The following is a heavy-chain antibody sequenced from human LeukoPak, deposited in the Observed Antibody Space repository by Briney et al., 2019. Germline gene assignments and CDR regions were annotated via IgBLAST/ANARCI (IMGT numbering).Heavy chain of an antibody. V-gene: IGHV3-74*01. Sequence: GGSLRLSCVASGFTFSSYWMHWVRQDPGKGLVWVSRINGDGRNINYADSVRGRFTISRDNAKNTLYLQMNTLRVEDTAVYYCTRDLMDYDVSTGLHHYYMDVWGQGTTVTVSS. CDR1: GFTFSSYW. CDR2: INGDGRNI. J-gene: IGHJ6*02. D-gene: IGHD3-9*01. CDR3: TRDLMDYDVSTGLHHYYMDV.